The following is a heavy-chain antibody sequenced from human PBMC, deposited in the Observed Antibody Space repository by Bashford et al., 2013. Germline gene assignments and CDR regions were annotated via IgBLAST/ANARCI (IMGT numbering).Heavy chain of an antibody. D-gene: IGHD2-15*01. V-gene: IGHV4-59*12. CDR3: ARAPNVVSDGLDV. J-gene: IGHJ6*02. Sequence: SETLSLTCTVSGGSISSYYWSWIRQPPGKGLEWIGYIYYSGSTNYNPSLKSRVTISVDRSKNQFSLKLASVTAADTAVYYCARAPNVVSDGLDVWGQGTTVTVSS. CDR2: IYYSGST. CDR1: GGSISSYY.